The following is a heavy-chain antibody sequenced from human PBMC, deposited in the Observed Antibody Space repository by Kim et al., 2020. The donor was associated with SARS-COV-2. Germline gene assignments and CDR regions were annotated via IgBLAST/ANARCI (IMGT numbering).Heavy chain of an antibody. J-gene: IGHJ6*03. Sequence: GGSLRLSCAASGFTFSSYSMNWVRQAPGKGLEWVSSISSSSSYIYYADSVKGRFTISRDNAKNSLYLQMNSLRAEDTAVYYCASCPSGSYGTPITADNYYYYYMDVWGKGTTVTVSS. CDR3: ASCPSGSYGTPITADNYYYYYMDV. CDR1: GFTFSSYS. V-gene: IGHV3-21*01. CDR2: ISSSSSYI. D-gene: IGHD1-26*01.